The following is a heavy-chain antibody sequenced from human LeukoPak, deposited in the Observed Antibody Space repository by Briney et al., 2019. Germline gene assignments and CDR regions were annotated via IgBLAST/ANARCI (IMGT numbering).Heavy chain of an antibody. CDR3: ARVGDSSAYYPFDS. Sequence: PSETLSLTCAVSGGSISSSKWWSWVRQPPGKGLEWIGEIYYSGSTNYNPSLKSRVTISVDKSKNQFSLKLSSVTAADTAVYYCARVGDSSAYYPFDSWGQGTLVTVSS. CDR1: GGSISSSKW. V-gene: IGHV4-4*02. D-gene: IGHD3-22*01. CDR2: IYYSGST. J-gene: IGHJ4*02.